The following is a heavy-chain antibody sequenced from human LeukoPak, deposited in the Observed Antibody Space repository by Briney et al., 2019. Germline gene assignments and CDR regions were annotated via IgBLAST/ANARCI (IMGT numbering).Heavy chain of an antibody. CDR2: INHSGST. Sequence: SETLSLTCAVYGGSFSGYYWSWLRQPPGKGLEWIGEINHSGSTNYNPSLKSRVTISVDTSKNQFSLKLSSVTAADTAVYYCASHYYGSGSYKDNWFDPWGQGTLVTVSS. V-gene: IGHV4-34*01. CDR1: GGSFSGYY. CDR3: ASHYYGSGSYKDNWFDP. J-gene: IGHJ5*02. D-gene: IGHD3-10*01.